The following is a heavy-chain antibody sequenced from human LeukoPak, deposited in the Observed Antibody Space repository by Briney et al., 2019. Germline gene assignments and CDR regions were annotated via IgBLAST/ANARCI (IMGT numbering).Heavy chain of an antibody. V-gene: IGHV4-38-2*01. J-gene: IGHJ4*02. CDR3: TRHTYFYDSPGAYYFDY. D-gene: IGHD3-22*01. CDR2: IHHSGRT. Sequence: SETLSLTCAVSVYSISSGHYWGWIRPPPGKGLEWIGSIHHSGRTYHNSSLKSRVTISVDTSKNQFSLRLSSVTAPEPAVYYCTRHTYFYDSPGAYYFDYWGQGTLVTVSS. CDR1: VYSISSGHY.